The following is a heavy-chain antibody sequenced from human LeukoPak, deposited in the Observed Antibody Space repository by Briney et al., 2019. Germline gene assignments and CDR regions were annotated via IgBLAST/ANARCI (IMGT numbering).Heavy chain of an antibody. V-gene: IGHV3-11*04. Sequence: PGGSLRLSCAASRFTFSNYYMTWIRQAPGKGLQWVSHISSTGDTIFYADSVKGRFTISRDNAKNSLYLQMNSLRAEDTAVYYCATTVTTSNLGAFDIWGQGTMVTVSS. CDR1: RFTFSNYY. J-gene: IGHJ3*02. CDR3: ATTVTTSNLGAFDI. D-gene: IGHD4-17*01. CDR2: ISSTGDTI.